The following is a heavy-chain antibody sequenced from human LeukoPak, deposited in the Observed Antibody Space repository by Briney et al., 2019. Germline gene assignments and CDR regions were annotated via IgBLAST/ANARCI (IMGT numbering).Heavy chain of an antibody. CDR2: ISTTGGYT. V-gene: IGHV3-23*01. D-gene: IGHD5-24*01. CDR3: AKKPATIKFPFDI. Sequence: GGSLRLSCVGSGFSFSTYDMGWVRQTPGKGLEWVSAISTTGGYTEDADSVKGRFTISRDNSQNTLFLQMHSLRAEDTAVYYCAKKPATIKFPFDIWGQGTLVTVSS. CDR1: GFSFSTYD. J-gene: IGHJ4*02.